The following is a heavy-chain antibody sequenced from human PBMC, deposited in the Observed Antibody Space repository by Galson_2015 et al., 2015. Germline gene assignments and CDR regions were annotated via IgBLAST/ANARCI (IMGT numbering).Heavy chain of an antibody. CDR2: INPSGGST. D-gene: IGHD2-2*01. CDR1: GYTFTSYY. Sequence: VQVSCKASGYTFTSYYMHWVRQAPGQGLEWMGIINPSGGSTSYAQKFQGRVTMTRDTSTSTVYMELSSLRSEDTAVYYCAREVVVPADLAYYYGMDVWGQGTTVTVSS. CDR3: AREVVVPADLAYYYGMDV. V-gene: IGHV1-46*01. J-gene: IGHJ6*02.